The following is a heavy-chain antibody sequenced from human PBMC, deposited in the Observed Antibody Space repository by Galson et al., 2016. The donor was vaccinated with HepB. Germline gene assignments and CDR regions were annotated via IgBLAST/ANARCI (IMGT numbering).Heavy chain of an antibody. Sequence: QSGAEVKKPGESLKISCKGSGYRFASYWIGWVRQMPGRGLDWMGIIFPANSDTSYSPSFQGQVTISADRSISTASLQWRSLKASDSAMYYCAGFSCISATCYFGMDVWGQGTTVTVSS. D-gene: IGHD2/OR15-2a*01. CDR1: GYRFASYW. V-gene: IGHV5-51*01. CDR3: AGFSCISATCYFGMDV. J-gene: IGHJ6*02. CDR2: IFPANSDT.